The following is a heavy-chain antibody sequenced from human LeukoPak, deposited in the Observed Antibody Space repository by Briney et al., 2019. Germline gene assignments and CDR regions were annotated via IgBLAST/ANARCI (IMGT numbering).Heavy chain of an antibody. V-gene: IGHV4-39*01. Sequence: SETLSLTCTVSGGSISSSSYYWGWIRQPPGKGLEWIGSIYYSGSTYYNPSLKSRVTISVDTSKNQFSLKLSSVTAADTAVYYCATPEYYYGSGSFVPFDYWGQGTLVTVSS. CDR1: GGSISSSSYY. CDR3: ATPEYYYGSGSFVPFDY. J-gene: IGHJ4*02. CDR2: IYYSGST. D-gene: IGHD3-10*01.